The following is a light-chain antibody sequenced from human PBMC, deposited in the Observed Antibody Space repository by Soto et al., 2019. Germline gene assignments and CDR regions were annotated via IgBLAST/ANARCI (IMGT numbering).Light chain of an antibody. CDR3: SSYASDITHV. V-gene: IGLV2-14*01. CDR2: EVS. CDR1: SSDVGAYNY. J-gene: IGLJ3*02. Sequence: QSALTQPASVSGSPGQSITISCTGSSSDVGAYNYVSWYRQYPGKAPQVIIYEVSDRPSGISNRFSGSKSGNTASLTISGPQAEDEADYYCSSYASDITHVFGGGTKLTVL.